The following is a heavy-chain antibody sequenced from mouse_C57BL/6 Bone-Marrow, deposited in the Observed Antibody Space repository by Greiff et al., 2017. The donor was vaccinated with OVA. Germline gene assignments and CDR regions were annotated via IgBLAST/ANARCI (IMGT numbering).Heavy chain of an antibody. CDR2: IYPGNGDT. V-gene: IGHV1-82*01. CDR3: ARRRWNYFDY. Sequence: VQVVESGPELVKPGASVKISCKASGYAFSSSWMNWVKQRPGQGLEWIGRIYPGNGDTNYNAKFKGTATLTADKASSTAYMQLSSLTSEVSAVYFVARRRWNYFDYWGQGTTLTVS. D-gene: IGHD2-3*01. CDR1: GYAFSSSW. J-gene: IGHJ2*01.